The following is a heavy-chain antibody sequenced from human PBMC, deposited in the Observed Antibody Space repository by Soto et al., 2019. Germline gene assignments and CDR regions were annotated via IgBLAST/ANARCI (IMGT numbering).Heavy chain of an antibody. CDR2: ISYDGRNE. D-gene: IGHD3-9*01. CDR1: GFTFRNCH. V-gene: IGHV3-30*04. Sequence: QVQLVESGGGVVQPGRSLRLSCAASGFTFRNCHMHWVRQAPGKGLEWVALISYDGRNEYYADFAKGRFTISRDNSKNTVSLLMDSLRAEDTAVYYCVRDDGDLTFPVWGRGTLVTVSS. J-gene: IGHJ2*01. CDR3: VRDDGDLTFPV.